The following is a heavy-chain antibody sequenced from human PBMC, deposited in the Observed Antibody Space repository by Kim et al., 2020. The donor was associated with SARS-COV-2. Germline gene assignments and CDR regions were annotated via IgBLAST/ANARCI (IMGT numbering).Heavy chain of an antibody. CDR2: IYTSGST. Sequence: SETLSLTCTVSGGSISSYYWSWIRQPAGKGLEWIGRIYTSGSTNYNPSLKSRVTMSVDTSKNQFSLKLSSVTAADTAVYYCARVRRGYSYGFRYYFDYWGQGTLVTVSS. V-gene: IGHV4-4*07. D-gene: IGHD5-18*01. CDR1: GGSISSYY. CDR3: ARVRRGYSYGFRYYFDY. J-gene: IGHJ4*02.